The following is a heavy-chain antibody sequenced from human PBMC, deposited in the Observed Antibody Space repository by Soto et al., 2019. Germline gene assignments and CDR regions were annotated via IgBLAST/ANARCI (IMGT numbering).Heavy chain of an antibody. CDR3: ATPGPGIGRYFFHD. CDR1: GFTSSSCA. CDR2: ISASGGST. J-gene: IGHJ4*02. D-gene: IGHD1-20*01. Sequence: EVQLFDSGGGLVQPGGSLRLSCVASGFTSSSCAIRWVRQAPGKGLEWVSGISASGGSTYYADSVKGRFTIHRDNSKNTLYLQMNSLSAEDKAVYHCATPGPGIGRYFFHDWGQGTLVTVSS. V-gene: IGHV3-23*01.